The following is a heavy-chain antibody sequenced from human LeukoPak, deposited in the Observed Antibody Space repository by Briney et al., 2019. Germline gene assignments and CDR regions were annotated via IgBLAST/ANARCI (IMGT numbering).Heavy chain of an antibody. CDR1: GYTFTGYY. CDR3: ARDRRGSYYYYYYMDV. CDR2: INPKSGGT. J-gene: IGHJ6*03. D-gene: IGHD1-26*01. Sequence: ASVKVSCKASGYTFTGYYMHWVRQAPGQGLEWMGRINPKSGGTNYAQKFQGRVTMTRDTSISTAYMELSRLRSDDTAVYYGARDRRGSYYYYYYMDVWGKGTTVTVSS. V-gene: IGHV1-2*06.